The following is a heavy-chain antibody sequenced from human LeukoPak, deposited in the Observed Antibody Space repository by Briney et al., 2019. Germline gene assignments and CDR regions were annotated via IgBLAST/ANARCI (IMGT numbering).Heavy chain of an antibody. CDR1: GGTFSSYA. J-gene: IGHJ6*03. D-gene: IGHD2-15*01. CDR2: IIPIFGTA. CDR3: ARGNLIGCSGGSCYISLAYYYYMDV. Sequence: ASVKVSCKASGGTFSSYAISWVRQAPGQGLEWMGGIIPIFGTANYAQKFQGRVTITTDESTSTAYMELSSLRSEDTAVYYCARGNLIGCSGGSCYISLAYYYYMDVWGKGTTVTVSS. V-gene: IGHV1-69*05.